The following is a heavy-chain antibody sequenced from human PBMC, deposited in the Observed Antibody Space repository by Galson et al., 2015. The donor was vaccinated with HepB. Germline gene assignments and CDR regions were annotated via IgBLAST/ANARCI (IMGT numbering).Heavy chain of an antibody. Sequence: SVKVSCKASGYTFATNGLSWVRQAPGQGLEWMGGISTHSGHTKYAQNVQGRLIMTTDTSTTTAYMELKSLTSDDTAVYYCARDRSCVYDSWGQGTLVTVSS. CDR1: GYTFATNG. CDR2: ISTHSGHT. V-gene: IGHV1-18*01. CDR3: ARDRSCVYDS. D-gene: IGHD2-15*01. J-gene: IGHJ4*02.